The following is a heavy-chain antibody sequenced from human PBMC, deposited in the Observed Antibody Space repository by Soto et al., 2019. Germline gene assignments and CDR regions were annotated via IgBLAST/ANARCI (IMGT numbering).Heavy chain of an antibody. Sequence: PGGSLRLSCAASGFTFTRYSMNWVRQAPGKGLEWVSSISSTTNYIYYGDSMKGRFTISRDNAKNSLYLEMNSLRAEDTAVYYCERRSEAITSKFDYWGQGTLVTVSS. CDR1: GFTFTRYS. CDR3: ERRSEAITSKFDY. J-gene: IGHJ4*02. V-gene: IGHV3-21*01. CDR2: ISSTTNYI.